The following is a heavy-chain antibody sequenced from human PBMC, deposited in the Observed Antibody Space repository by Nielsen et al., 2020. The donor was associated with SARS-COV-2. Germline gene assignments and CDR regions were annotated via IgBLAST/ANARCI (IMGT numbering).Heavy chain of an antibody. Sequence: ETLSLTCTVSGGSISSYYWSWIRQPPGKALEWLAHIFSNDEKSYSTSLKSRLTISKDTSKSQVVLTMTNMDPVDTATYYCARITPFPSDYFDYWGQGTLVTVSS. CDR2: IFSNDEK. CDR3: ARITPFPSDYFDY. CDR1: GGSISSYYW. V-gene: IGHV2-26*01. J-gene: IGHJ4*02. D-gene: IGHD3-10*01.